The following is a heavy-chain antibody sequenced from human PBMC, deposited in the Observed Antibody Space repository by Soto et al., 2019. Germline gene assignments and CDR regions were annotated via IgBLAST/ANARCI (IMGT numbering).Heavy chain of an antibody. CDR3: AKVGCSSTSCYIHSYYGMDS. J-gene: IGHJ6*02. CDR2: ISGSGGST. V-gene: IGHV3-23*01. CDR1: GFTFSSYA. D-gene: IGHD2-2*02. Sequence: VGSLRLSCAASGFTFSSYAMSWVRQSPGKGLEWVSAISGSGGSTYYADSVKGRFNISRDNSKNTLYLQMNSLRAEDTAVYYCAKVGCSSTSCYIHSYYGMDSWGQGTMVTISS.